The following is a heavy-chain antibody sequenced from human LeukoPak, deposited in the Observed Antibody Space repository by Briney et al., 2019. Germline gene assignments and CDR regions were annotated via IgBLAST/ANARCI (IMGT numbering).Heavy chain of an antibody. J-gene: IGHJ3*02. CDR2: ISYGGST. Sequence: SETLSLTCSVSGASIRSFYWSWIRQPPGKGLEWIGYISYGGSTKYNPSLKSRATMSADTSKSQLSLRLDSVTAADTAVYFCAQQVVGTSDTFDIWGQGTMVTVSS. CDR1: GASIRSFY. V-gene: IGHV4-59*01. D-gene: IGHD6-13*01. CDR3: AQQVVGTSDTFDI.